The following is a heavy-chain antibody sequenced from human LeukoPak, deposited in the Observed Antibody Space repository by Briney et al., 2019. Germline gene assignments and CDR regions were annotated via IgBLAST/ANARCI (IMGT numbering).Heavy chain of an antibody. V-gene: IGHV3-30*04. Sequence: PGGSLRLSCAASGFTFSSYAMHWVRQAPGKGLEWVAVISYDGSNKYYADSVKGRFTISRDNSKNTLYLQMNSLSAENTAVYYCARDHGGDYWGQGTLVTVSS. CDR2: ISYDGSNK. CDR1: GFTFSSYA. CDR3: ARDHGGDY. J-gene: IGHJ4*02. D-gene: IGHD4-23*01.